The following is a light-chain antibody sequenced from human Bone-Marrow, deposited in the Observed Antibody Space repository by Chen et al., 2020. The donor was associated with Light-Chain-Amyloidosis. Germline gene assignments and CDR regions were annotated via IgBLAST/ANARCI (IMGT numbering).Light chain of an antibody. CDR1: NIGSTS. V-gene: IGLV3-21*02. J-gene: IGLJ3*02. CDR3: QVWDRSSDRPV. CDR2: DDS. Sequence: YVLTQPSSVSVAPGQTATIACGGNNIGSTSGHWYQQTPGQAPLLVVYDDSDRPSGIPGRLSGSNSGNTATLTISRVEAGDEADYYCQVWDRSSDRPVFGGGTKLTVL.